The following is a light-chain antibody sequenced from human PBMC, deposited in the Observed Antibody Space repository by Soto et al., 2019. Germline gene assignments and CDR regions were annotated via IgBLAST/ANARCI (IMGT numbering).Light chain of an antibody. V-gene: IGKV3-11*01. J-gene: IGKJ5*01. CDR3: QQADNWPSIT. CDR2: DAS. Sequence: EIVMTQSQANLSLSPWARATLSCRASQSVGKYLVWYQQKPGQAPRLLIYDASNRATGIPARFSSSGCGTAFTLTISSLEPEDFAFYDGQQADNWPSITFGQGTRLEIK. CDR1: QSVGKY.